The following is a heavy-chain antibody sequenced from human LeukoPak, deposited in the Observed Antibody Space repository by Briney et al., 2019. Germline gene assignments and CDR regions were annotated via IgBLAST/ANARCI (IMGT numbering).Heavy chain of an antibody. CDR1: GDSLRSGGLY. Sequence: SETLSLTCTFPGDSLRSGGLYWGWIRQPPGKRPEWIGDIFYTGKTNYNPSLKSRVTISLDTSNSQFSLKLTSMTAADTAVYYCARIFDSWGQGILVTVSS. CDR3: ARIFDS. V-gene: IGHV4-61*08. CDR2: IFYTGKT. J-gene: IGHJ4*02.